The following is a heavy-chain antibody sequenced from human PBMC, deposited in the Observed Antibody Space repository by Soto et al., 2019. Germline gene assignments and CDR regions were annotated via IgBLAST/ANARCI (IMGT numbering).Heavy chain of an antibody. Sequence: PGGSLRLSCAASGFTFSSYGMHWVRQAPGKGLVWVAVISYDGSNKYYTVSVRGRFTLSRDNSKNTVFLQMDSLRAEDTALYYCAKDLHPVVVPAATNGMDVWGRGTTVTVSS. CDR2: ISYDGSNK. CDR3: AKDLHPVVVPAATNGMDV. J-gene: IGHJ6*02. CDR1: GFTFSSYG. D-gene: IGHD2-2*01. V-gene: IGHV3-30*18.